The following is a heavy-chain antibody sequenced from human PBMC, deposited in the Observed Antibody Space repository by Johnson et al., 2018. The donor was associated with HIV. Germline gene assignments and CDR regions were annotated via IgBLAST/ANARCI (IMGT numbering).Heavy chain of an antibody. Sequence: VQLVESGGGLVQPGGSLRLSCTASKFTFGYFAMTWVRQAPGEGLEWVGFIRSKDYGGTTDYAAPVKGRFTISRDDSKNTLYLQMNSMKTEDTAVYYCTNTRAFDSWGQGTMVTVSS. V-gene: IGHV3-49*04. J-gene: IGHJ3*02. CDR3: TNTRAFDS. CDR2: IRSKDYGGTT. CDR1: KFTFGYFA.